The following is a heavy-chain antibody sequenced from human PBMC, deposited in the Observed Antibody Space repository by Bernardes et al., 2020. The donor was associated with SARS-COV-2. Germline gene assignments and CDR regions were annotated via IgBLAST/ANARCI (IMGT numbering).Heavy chain of an antibody. CDR1: GFTFTSYA. Sequence: GSLRLSCAASGFTFTSYAMTWVRQAPGTGLEWVSSISGDGKSKYYSYSVSGRFAISRDNSKNTLYLQMNSLRAEDTAVYYCAKSGGDDYGDYEYYFDHWGQGTVVTISS. D-gene: IGHD4-17*01. CDR3: AKSGGDDYGDYEYYFDH. V-gene: IGHV3-23*01. J-gene: IGHJ4*02. CDR2: ISGDGKSK.